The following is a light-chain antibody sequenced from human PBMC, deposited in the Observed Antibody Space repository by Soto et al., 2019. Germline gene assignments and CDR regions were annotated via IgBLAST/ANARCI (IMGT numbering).Light chain of an antibody. J-gene: IGLJ1*01. CDR3: AAWDDSLSVL. CDR2: RNN. V-gene: IGLV1-47*01. Sequence: QSALTQPPSASGTPGQRVTISCSGSSSNIGSNYVYWYQQLPGTAPKLLIYRNNQQPSGVPDRFSGSKSGTSASLAISGLRSEDEADYYCAAWDDSLSVLFGTGTKVTVL. CDR1: SSNIGSNY.